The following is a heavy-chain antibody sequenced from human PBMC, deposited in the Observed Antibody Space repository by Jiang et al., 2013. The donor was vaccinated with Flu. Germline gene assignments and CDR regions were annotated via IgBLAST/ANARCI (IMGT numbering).Heavy chain of an antibody. CDR3: ARTTIFARYFGMDV. V-gene: IGHV1-3*01. J-gene: IGHJ6*02. CDR2: IKVGNGDT. CDR1: GYNFPAFA. Sequence: SGAEVKKPGASVKVSCRASGYNFPAFALHWVRQAPGQSLEWMGWIKVGNGDTEYSQRFQDRVTITRDTSANTAYMILSSLRSEDTAVYYCARTTIFARYFGMDVWGQGTTVTVSS. D-gene: IGHD3-3*01.